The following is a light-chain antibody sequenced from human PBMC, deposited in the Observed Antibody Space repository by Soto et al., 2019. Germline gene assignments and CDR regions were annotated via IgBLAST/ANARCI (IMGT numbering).Light chain of an antibody. CDR1: KSTRRS. J-gene: IGKJ5*01. CDR2: AAS. CDR3: QQYNEWPPFT. V-gene: IGKV3-15*01. Sequence: EIVITQAPATLSVAPGARTILSCRASKSTRRSLHWSQQTPGQAPWLVIYAASTRATGIPDVLSGSVSGSEFTLTISSLQSEDFAAYYCQQYNEWPPFTFGQGTRLKI.